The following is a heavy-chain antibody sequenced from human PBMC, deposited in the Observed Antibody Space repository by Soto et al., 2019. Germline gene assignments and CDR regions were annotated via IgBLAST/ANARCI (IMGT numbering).Heavy chain of an antibody. CDR1: GGSISSYY. Sequence: PSETLSLTCTVAGGSISSYYWSWIRQPPGKGLEWIGYIYYSVSTNYNPSLKSRVTISVDTSKNQFSLKLSSVTAADTAVYYCAISLTPIAVAGWYYCDYWGQGTLVTGSS. D-gene: IGHD6-19*01. CDR2: IYYSVST. CDR3: AISLTPIAVAGWYYCDY. J-gene: IGHJ4*02. V-gene: IGHV4-59*01.